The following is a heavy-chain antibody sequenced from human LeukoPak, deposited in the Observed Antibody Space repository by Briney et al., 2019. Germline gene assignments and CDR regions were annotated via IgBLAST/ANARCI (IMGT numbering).Heavy chain of an antibody. CDR3: ARVPYDFWSGYHYYFDY. D-gene: IGHD3-3*01. Sequence: PGGSLRLPCAASGFTFSSYGMHWVRQAPGKGLEWVAVISYDGSNKYYADSVKGRFTISRDNAKNSLYLQMNSLRAEDTAVYYCARVPYDFWSGYHYYFDYWGQGTLVTVSS. V-gene: IGHV3-30*03. CDR2: ISYDGSNK. J-gene: IGHJ4*02. CDR1: GFTFSSYG.